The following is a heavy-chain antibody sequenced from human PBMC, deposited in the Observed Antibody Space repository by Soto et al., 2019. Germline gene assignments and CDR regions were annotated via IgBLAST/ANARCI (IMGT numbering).Heavy chain of an antibody. Sequence: PSETLSLTCTISGSSINTYYWSWIRQPAGKGLEWIGRIYHSGYTNPNSSLKSRLTMSVDTSKNQFFLRLSSVTAADTAVYYCARVAGAKFDFWGQGILVTVSS. J-gene: IGHJ4*02. CDR2: IYHSGYT. D-gene: IGHD6-19*01. CDR1: GSSINTYY. CDR3: ARVAGAKFDF. V-gene: IGHV4-4*07.